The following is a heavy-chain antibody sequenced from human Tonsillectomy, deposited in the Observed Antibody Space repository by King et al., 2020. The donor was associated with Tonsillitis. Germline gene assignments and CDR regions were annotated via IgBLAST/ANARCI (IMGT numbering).Heavy chain of an antibody. CDR2: ISGSGGST. D-gene: IGHD1-26*01. CDR3: AKSPSYSGTYYSAFDI. Sequence: VQLVESGGGLVQPGGSLRLSCAASGFTFSSYAMSWVRQAPGKGLEWVSAISGSGGSTYYSDSVKGRFTISRDNSKNTLYLQMNSLRAEDTAVYYCAKSPSYSGTYYSAFDIWGQPTIVTVSS. J-gene: IGHJ3*02. CDR1: GFTFSSYA. V-gene: IGHV3-23*04.